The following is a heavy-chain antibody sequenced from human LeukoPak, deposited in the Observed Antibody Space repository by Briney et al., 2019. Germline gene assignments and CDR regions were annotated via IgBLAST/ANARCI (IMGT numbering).Heavy chain of an antibody. Sequence: SVKVSCKASGGTFSSYAISWVRQAPGQGLEWMGRIIPIFGTANYAQKFQGRVTITTDESTSTAYMELSSLRSEDTAVYYCARGVRDGYMGAFDIWCQGTIVTVSS. CDR1: GGTFSSYA. CDR2: IIPIFGTA. CDR3: ARGVRDGYMGAFDI. D-gene: IGHD5-24*01. V-gene: IGHV1-69*05. J-gene: IGHJ3*02.